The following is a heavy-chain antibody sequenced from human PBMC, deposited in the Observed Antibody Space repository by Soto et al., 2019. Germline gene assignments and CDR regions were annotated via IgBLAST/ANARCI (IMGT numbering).Heavy chain of an antibody. V-gene: IGHV5-51*01. CDR1: GYIFTTYW. J-gene: IGHJ3*02. CDR2: IYPGDSDA. Sequence: GESLKISCKGSGYIFTTYWLAWVRQMPGKGLEYMGIIYPGDSDARYSPSFQGQVTISADKSISTAYLQWTSLKASDTAMYYCARARVSTPRLEDPFDIWGQGTMVTVSS. D-gene: IGHD5-12*01. CDR3: ARARVSTPRLEDPFDI.